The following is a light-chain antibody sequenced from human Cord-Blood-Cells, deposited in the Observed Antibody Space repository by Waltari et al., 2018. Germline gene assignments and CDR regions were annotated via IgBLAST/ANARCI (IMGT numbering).Light chain of an antibody. CDR3: QQRSNWRGT. CDR2: DAS. Sequence: EIVLTQSPATLSLSPGERATLSCRASQSVSSDLAWYQQKPGQAPRRVIDDASNGATGIPARFSGSGSGTDFTLTISSLEPEDFAVYYCQQRSNWRGTFGPGTKVDIK. V-gene: IGKV3-11*01. CDR1: QSVSSD. J-gene: IGKJ3*01.